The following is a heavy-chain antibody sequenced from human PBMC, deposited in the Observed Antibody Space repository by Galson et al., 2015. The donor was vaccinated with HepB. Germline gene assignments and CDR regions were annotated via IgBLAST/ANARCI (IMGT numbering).Heavy chain of an antibody. D-gene: IGHD6-13*01. CDR3: ARESREQQLVQPEYYFDY. Sequence: SVKVSCKASGYTFTSYGISWVRQAPGQGLEWMGWISAYNGNTNYAQKLQGRVTMTTDTSTSTAYMELRSLRSDDTAVYYCARESREQQLVQPEYYFDYWGQGTLVTVSS. V-gene: IGHV1-18*01. CDR1: GYTFTSYG. CDR2: ISAYNGNT. J-gene: IGHJ4*02.